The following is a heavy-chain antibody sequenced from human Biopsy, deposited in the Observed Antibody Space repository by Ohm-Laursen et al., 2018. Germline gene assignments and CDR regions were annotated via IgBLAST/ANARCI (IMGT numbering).Heavy chain of an antibody. J-gene: IGHJ3*02. V-gene: IGHV4-4*07. D-gene: IGHD1-26*01. CDR2: IYTSGSP. CDR3: ARGTGRYYVYGAFDI. Sequence: GTLSLTCTVSGDSINNYYWSWIRQPAGKGLEWIGRIYTSGSPNYNLPLESRVTMSVDTSKNQFSLNLRSVTAADTAVYYRARGTGRYYVYGAFDIWGQGTVVTVSS. CDR1: GDSINNYY.